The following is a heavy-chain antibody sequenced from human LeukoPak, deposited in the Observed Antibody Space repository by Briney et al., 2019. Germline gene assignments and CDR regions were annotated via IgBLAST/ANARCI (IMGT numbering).Heavy chain of an antibody. D-gene: IGHD7-27*01. CDR3: VRGPPNWGFDY. J-gene: IGHJ4*02. V-gene: IGHV1-8*02. Sequence: WASVKVSCKASGYSFSSYGISWVRQATGQGLEWMGWMGSNSGDTGYAQKFQDRVTMTRDTFISTAYMELNNVRSEDTAVYYCVRGPPNWGFDYWGQGTLVTVSS. CDR1: GYSFSSYG. CDR2: MGSNSGDT.